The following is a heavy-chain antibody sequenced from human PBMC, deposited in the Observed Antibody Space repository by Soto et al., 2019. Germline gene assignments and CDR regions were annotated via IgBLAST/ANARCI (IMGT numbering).Heavy chain of an antibody. CDR1: GFTFSSYA. CDR3: AKALGGGKSDAFDI. J-gene: IGHJ3*02. V-gene: IGHV3-23*01. CDR2: ISGSGGIT. D-gene: IGHD1-26*01. Sequence: GGSLRLSCAASGFTFSSYAMSWARQAPGKGLEWGSAISGSGGITYYADSVKGRFTISRDTSKNTLYLQMNSLRAEATAVYYCAKALGGGKSDAFDIWGQGTMVTVSS.